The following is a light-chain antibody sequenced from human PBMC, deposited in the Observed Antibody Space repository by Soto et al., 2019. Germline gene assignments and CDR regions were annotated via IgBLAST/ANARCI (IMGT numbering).Light chain of an antibody. CDR2: GAS. V-gene: IGKV3-15*01. J-gene: IGKJ4*01. CDR1: QSVNSN. CDR3: QQDNNWPLT. Sequence: EIAMTQSPATLSVSPGERATLSCRASQSVNSNLAWYQQKPGQAPRLLIYGASTRATDVPARFSGSGSGTEFTVTISSLQSEDFAVYFCQQDNNWPLTFGGGTKVEIK.